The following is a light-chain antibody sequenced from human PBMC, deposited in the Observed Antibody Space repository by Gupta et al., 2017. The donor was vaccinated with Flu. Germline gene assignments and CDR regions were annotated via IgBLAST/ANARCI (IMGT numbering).Light chain of an antibody. J-gene: IGLJ2*01. CDR3: QVWDRSSDHVV. CDR2: DDS. V-gene: IGLV3-21*02. CDR1: NIGSKS. Sequence: SSVLTQPPSVSLAPGPTARITCGGNNIGSKSVHWYQQKPGQAPVLVVYDDSDRPSGIPERFSGSNSGNTATLTISRVEAGDEADYYCQVWDRSSDHVVFGGGTKLTVL.